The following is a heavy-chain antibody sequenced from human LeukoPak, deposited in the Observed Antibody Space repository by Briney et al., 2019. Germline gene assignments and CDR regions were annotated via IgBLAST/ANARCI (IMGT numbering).Heavy chain of an antibody. CDR1: DDSITMYY. J-gene: IGHJ4*02. Sequence: PSETLSLTCTVSDDSITMYYWTWIRQPPGKGLEWIGYVDHTGSTKFNPSLNGRVSISRDTSKNQFSLKLSSVTAADTAVYYCARIYCSSTSCYARGRLPDYWGQGTLVTVSS. D-gene: IGHD2-2*01. CDR2: VDHTGST. V-gene: IGHV4-59*08. CDR3: ARIYCSSTSCYARGRLPDY.